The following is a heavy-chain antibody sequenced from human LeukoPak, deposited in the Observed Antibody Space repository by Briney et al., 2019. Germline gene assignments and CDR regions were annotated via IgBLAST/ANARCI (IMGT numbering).Heavy chain of an antibody. CDR1: GFTFSSYS. D-gene: IGHD6-13*01. CDR3: ARDGQQLAPYAMDV. V-gene: IGHV3-21*01. CDR2: ISSSSSYI. J-gene: IGHJ6*02. Sequence: GGSLRLSCAASGFTFSSYSMNWVRQAPGKGLEWVSSISSSSSYIYYADSVKGRFTISRDNAKNSLYLQMNSLRAEDTAVYFCARDGQQLAPYAMDVWSQGTTVTVSS.